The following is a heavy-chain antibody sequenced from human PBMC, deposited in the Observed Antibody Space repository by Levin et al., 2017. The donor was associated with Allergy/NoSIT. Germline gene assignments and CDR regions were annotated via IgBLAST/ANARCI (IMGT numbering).Heavy chain of an antibody. CDR1: GSTFTAYF. Sequence: TGGSLRLSCKASGSTFTAYFMHWVRQAPGQGLEWMGRINPNNGGTNYAQRFQGRVTMTRDTSINTAYMELSSLRSDDTAVYYCAREADYWGQGTLVTVSS. J-gene: IGHJ4*02. CDR3: AREADY. CDR2: INPNNGGT. V-gene: IGHV1-2*06.